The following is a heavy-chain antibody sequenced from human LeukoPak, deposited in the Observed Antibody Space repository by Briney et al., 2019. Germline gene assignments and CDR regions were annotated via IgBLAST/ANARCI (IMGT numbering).Heavy chain of an antibody. V-gene: IGHV1-24*01. J-gene: IGHJ4*02. CDR1: GNTLTELS. CDR3: AAGGVYDLLDY. CDR2: FDPEGGEA. Sequence: GASVKVSCKVSGNTLTELSMHWVRQAPGKGLDWMGGFDPEGGEAIYAQKFQGRVTMTEDTSTDTTYMELNSLKSEDTAVYYCAAGGVYDLLDYWGQGTLVTVSS. D-gene: IGHD2/OR15-2a*01.